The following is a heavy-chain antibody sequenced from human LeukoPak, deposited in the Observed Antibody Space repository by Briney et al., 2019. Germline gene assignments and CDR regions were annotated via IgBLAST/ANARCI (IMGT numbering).Heavy chain of an antibody. CDR2: IKQDGSDR. J-gene: IGHJ4*02. D-gene: IGHD3-10*01. CDR1: GFIFSKYW. Sequence: PGGSLRLSCVASGFIFSKYWMAWVRQAPGKGLEWVANIKQDGSDRYYEDSVKGRFNISRDNAKNSVFLQMNSLRAEDTAVYYCARVLFGDPWFTLWGQGTLVTVSS. CDR3: ARVLFGDPWFTL. V-gene: IGHV3-7*01.